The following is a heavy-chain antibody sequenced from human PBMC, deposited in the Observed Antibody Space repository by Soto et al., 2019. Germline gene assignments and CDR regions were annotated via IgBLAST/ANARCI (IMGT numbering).Heavy chain of an antibody. J-gene: IGHJ4*02. CDR2: IYSGGST. V-gene: IGHV3-66*04. CDR1: GVTVSSNY. CDR3: ARHGYNYGGGYFDY. D-gene: IGHD5-18*01. Sequence: EVQLVESGGGLVQPGGSLRLSCAASGVTVSSNYMSWVGQAPGKGLEWVSVIYSGGSTYYADSVKGRFPISRDNSKNTLYLQMNSLRAADTAVYYCARHGYNYGGGYFDYWGQGTLVTVSS.